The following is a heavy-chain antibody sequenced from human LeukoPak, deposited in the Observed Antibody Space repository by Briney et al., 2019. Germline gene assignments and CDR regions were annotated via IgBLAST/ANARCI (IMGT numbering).Heavy chain of an antibody. J-gene: IGHJ6*02. CDR3: ARDGAVAGTLGYNFYYGMDV. CDR2: IFASGST. Sequence: SETLSLTCTVSYDSIGTCLWNWVRQPAGKGLEWIGRIFASGSTFYSPSLKGRVTMSVDTSKSQFSLKLNSVTAADTAVYYCARDGAVAGTLGYNFYYGMDVWGQGTTVTVSS. V-gene: IGHV4-4*07. D-gene: IGHD6-19*01. CDR1: YDSIGTCL.